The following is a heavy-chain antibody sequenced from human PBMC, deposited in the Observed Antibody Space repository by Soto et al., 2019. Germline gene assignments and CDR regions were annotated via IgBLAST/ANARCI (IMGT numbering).Heavy chain of an antibody. Sequence: SETLSLTCAVYGGSFSGYYWSWIRQPPGEGLEWIGEINHSGSTNYNPSLKSRVTISVDTSKNQFSLKLSSVTAADTAVYYCARGSQGGMDVWGQGTTVTVSS. CDR3: ARGSQGGMDV. CDR1: GGSFSGYY. J-gene: IGHJ6*02. CDR2: INHSGST. V-gene: IGHV4-34*01.